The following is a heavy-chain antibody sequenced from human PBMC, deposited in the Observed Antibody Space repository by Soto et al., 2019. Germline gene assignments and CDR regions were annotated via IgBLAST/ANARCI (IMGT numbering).Heavy chain of an antibody. CDR1: GFTFSSYA. V-gene: IGHV3-23*01. CDR3: ATGKRTTKYYDFWSGLYYYGMDV. CDR2: ISGSGGST. J-gene: IGHJ6*02. D-gene: IGHD3-3*01. Sequence: GGSLRLSCAASGFTFSSYAMSWVRQAPGKGLEWVSAISGSGGSTYYADSVKGRFTISRDNSKNTLYLQMNSLRAEDTAVYYCATGKRTTKYYDFWSGLYYYGMDVWGQGTTVTVSS.